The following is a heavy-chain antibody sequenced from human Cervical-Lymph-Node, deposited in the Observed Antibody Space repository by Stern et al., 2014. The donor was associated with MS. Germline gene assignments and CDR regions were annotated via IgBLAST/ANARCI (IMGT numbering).Heavy chain of an antibody. J-gene: IGHJ5*02. Sequence: VQLVESGGGVVQPGTSLRLSCAASRFTFDNYGMHWVRPAPGKGLEWVALISYDGSNKHYADSVKGRFTISRDNSNNTLFLQMNSLRAEDTAVYYCAKHRGEDRNYAFWFDPWGQGTLVTVSS. V-gene: IGHV3-30*18. D-gene: IGHD3-3*01. CDR2: ISYDGSNK. CDR1: RFTFDNYG. CDR3: AKHRGEDRNYAFWFDP.